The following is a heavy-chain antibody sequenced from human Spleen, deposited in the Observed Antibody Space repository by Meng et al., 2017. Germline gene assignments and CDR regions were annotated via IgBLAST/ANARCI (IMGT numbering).Heavy chain of an antibody. CDR2: IKRNSDGGTI. CDR3: VWYGSGWDYRGY. CDR1: GLSFTDAW. Sequence: GGSLRLSCVASGLSFTDAWMSWVRQAPGKGLEWVGRIKRNSDGGTIDYAAPVKGRFTISRDNTKNSLYLQMDTLRVEDTAVYYCVWYGSGWDYRGYWGQGTLVTVSS. D-gene: IGHD6-19*01. V-gene: IGHV3-15*01. J-gene: IGHJ4*02.